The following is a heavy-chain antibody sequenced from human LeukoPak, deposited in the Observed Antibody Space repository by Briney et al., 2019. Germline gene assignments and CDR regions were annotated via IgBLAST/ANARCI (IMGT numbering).Heavy chain of an antibody. Sequence: SETLSLTCAVYGGSFSGYYWSWIRQPPGKGLEWIGEINHSGSTNYNPSLKSRVTISVDTSKNQFSLKLSSVTAADTAVYFCARGLAYWGQGTLVTVSS. CDR1: GGSFSGYY. CDR3: ARGLAY. J-gene: IGHJ4*02. V-gene: IGHV4-34*01. CDR2: INHSGST.